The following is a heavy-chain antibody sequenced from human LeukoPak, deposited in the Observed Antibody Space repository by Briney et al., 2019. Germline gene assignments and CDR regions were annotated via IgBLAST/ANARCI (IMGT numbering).Heavy chain of an antibody. CDR1: GGTFSSYA. CDR3: ARVRITMVRGTRNYYYGMDV. D-gene: IGHD3-10*01. V-gene: IGHV1-69*01. Sequence: SVKVSCKASGGTFSSYAISWVRQALGQGLEWMGGIIPIFGTANYAQKFQGRVTITADESTSTAYMELSSLRSEDTAVYYCARVRITMVRGTRNYYYGMDVWGQGTTVTVSS. J-gene: IGHJ6*02. CDR2: IIPIFGTA.